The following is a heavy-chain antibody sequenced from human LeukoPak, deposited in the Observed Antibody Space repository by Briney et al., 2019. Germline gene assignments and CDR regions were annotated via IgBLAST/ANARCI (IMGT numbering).Heavy chain of an antibody. V-gene: IGHV4-38-2*02. CDR1: GYSISSGYY. CDR3: ARIVSPRDNAFDI. J-gene: IGHJ3*02. Sequence: PSETLSLTCTVSGYSISSGYYWGWIRQPPGKGLEWIGSIYHSGSTYYNPSLKSRVTISVDTSKNQFSLKLSSVTAADTAVYYRARIVSPRDNAFDIWGQGTMVTVSS. CDR2: IYHSGST. D-gene: IGHD3-16*02.